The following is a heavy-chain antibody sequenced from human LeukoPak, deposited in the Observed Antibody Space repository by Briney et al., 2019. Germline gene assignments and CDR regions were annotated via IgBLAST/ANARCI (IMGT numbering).Heavy chain of an antibody. CDR2: ISSSSSYI. D-gene: IGHD6-6*01. J-gene: IGHJ4*02. CDR1: GFTFSSYI. Sequence: GGSLRLSCAASGFTFSSYIMNWVRQAPGKGLEWVASISSSSSYIYYADSVKGRFTISRDNAKNSLYLQMNSLRAEDTAVYYCAREDTSSGFSRYYFDYWGQGTLVTVSS. CDR3: AREDTSSGFSRYYFDY. V-gene: IGHV3-21*01.